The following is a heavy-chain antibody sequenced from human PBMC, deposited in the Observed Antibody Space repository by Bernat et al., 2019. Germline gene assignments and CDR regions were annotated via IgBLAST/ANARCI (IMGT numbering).Heavy chain of an antibody. CDR2: ISAYNGNT. D-gene: IGHD3-22*01. CDR3: AREDSSGYSNPRYYYYGMDV. J-gene: IGHJ6*02. V-gene: IGHV1-18*01. Sequence: QVQLVQSGAEVKKPGASVKVSCKASGYTFTSYGISWVRQAPGQGLEWMGWISAYNGNTNYAQKLQGRVTMTTDTSTSTAYMELRSMRCDDTAVYYCAREDSSGYSNPRYYYYGMDVWGQGTTVTVSS. CDR1: GYTFTSYG.